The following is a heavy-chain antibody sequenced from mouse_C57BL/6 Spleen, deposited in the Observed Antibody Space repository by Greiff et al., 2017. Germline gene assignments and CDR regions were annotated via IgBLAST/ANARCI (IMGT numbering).Heavy chain of an antibody. V-gene: IGHV3-1*01. CDR2: ISYSGST. Sequence: VQLKESGPGMVKPSQSLSLTCTVTGYSITSGYDWHWIRHFPGNKLEWMGYISYSGSTNYNPSLKSRISITHDTFKDHFFLRLNSVTTDDTATYYCARARRDYGYDVGAIDYWGQGTSVTVSS. CDR3: ARARRDYGYDVGAIDY. J-gene: IGHJ4*01. D-gene: IGHD2-2*01. CDR1: GYSITSGYD.